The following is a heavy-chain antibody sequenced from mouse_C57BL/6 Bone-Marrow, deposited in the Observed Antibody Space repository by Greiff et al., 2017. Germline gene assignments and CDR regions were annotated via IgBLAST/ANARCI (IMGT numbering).Heavy chain of an antibody. J-gene: IGHJ2*01. CDR3: TRDIPSLCYFDY. V-gene: IGHV5-9-1*02. CDR1: GFTFSSYA. CDR2: ISSGGDYI. Sequence: EVKVVESGAGLVKPGGSLKLSCAASGFTFSSYAMSWVRQTPEQRLEWVAYISSGGDYIYYADTVKGRFTISRDNARNTLYLQMSSLKSEDTAMYYCTRDIPSLCYFDYWGQGTTLTVSS.